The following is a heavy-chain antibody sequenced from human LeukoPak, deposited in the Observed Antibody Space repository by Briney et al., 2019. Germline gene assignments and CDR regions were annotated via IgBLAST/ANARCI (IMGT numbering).Heavy chain of an antibody. Sequence: ASVKVSCKASGYTFTSYYMHWVRQAPGQGLEWMGIINPSGGSASYAQKFQGRVTMTRDTSTSTVYMELSSLGSEDTAVYYCARESGSGSSRRDFDYWGHGTLVTVSS. J-gene: IGHJ4*01. CDR3: ARESGSGSSRRDFDY. D-gene: IGHD6-13*01. CDR1: GYTFTSYY. CDR2: INPSGGSA. V-gene: IGHV1-46*01.